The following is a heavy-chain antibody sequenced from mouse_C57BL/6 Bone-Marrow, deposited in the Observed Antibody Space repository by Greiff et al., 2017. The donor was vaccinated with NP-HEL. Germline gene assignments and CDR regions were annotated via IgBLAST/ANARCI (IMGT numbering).Heavy chain of an antibody. CDR2: IDPENGDT. J-gene: IGHJ4*01. V-gene: IGHV14-4*01. CDR3: TTGGSSPYAMDY. Sequence: VQLQQSGAELVRPGASVKLSCTASGFNIKDDYMHWVKQRPGQGLEWIGWIDPENGDTEYASKFQGKATITADTSSNTAYLQLSSLTSEDTAVYYGTTGGSSPYAMDYWGQGTSVTVSA. CDR1: GFNIKDDY. D-gene: IGHD1-1*01.